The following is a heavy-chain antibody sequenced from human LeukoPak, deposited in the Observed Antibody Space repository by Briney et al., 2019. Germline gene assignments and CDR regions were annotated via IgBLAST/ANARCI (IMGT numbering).Heavy chain of an antibody. D-gene: IGHD3-22*01. CDR2: ISPSGGST. Sequence: GGSLRLSCAASGFTFSSYGMGWVRQAPGKGLEWVSSISPSGGSTYYADSVKGRFTISRDNSKNTLYLQMNSLRAEDTAVYYCAKDGSDSSGYYPNDYWGQGTLVTVSS. CDR1: GFTFSSYG. CDR3: AKDGSDSSGYYPNDY. J-gene: IGHJ4*02. V-gene: IGHV3-23*01.